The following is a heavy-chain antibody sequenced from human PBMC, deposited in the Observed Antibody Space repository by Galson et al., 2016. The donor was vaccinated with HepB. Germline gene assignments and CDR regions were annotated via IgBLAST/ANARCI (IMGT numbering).Heavy chain of an antibody. CDR2: IIPLHGTA. J-gene: IGHJ6*02. Sequence: SVKVSCKASGGTFNSYAISWVRQAPGQGLEWMGGIIPLHGTANYAQKFQGRVTITADESTSTAYMELSSLRSEDTAMYYRARVRDGYNSYFYYGMDVWGQGTTVTVSS. V-gene: IGHV1-69*13. D-gene: IGHD5-24*01. CDR1: GGTFNSYA. CDR3: ARVRDGYNSYFYYGMDV.